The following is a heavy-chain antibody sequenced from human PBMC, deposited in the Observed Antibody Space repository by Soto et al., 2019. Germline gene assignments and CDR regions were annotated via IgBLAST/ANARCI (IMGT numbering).Heavy chain of an antibody. D-gene: IGHD2-15*01. J-gene: IGHJ5*02. V-gene: IGHV1-69*04. CDR3: ARDIVVVVAASGENWFDP. Sequence: SVKVSCKASGGTFSSYTISWVRQAPGQGLEWMGRIIPILGIANYAQKFQGRVTITADKSTSTAYMELSSLRSEDTAVYYCARDIVVVVAASGENWFDPWGQGTLVTVSS. CDR2: IIPILGIA. CDR1: GGTFSSYT.